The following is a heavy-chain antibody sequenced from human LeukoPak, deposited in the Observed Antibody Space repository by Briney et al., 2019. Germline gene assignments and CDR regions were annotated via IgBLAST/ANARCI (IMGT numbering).Heavy chain of an antibody. CDR1: GFTFSTYG. Sequence: TGGSLRLSCAASGFTFSTYGMSWVRQIPGKGLEWVSAISGSDDGTYYADSVKGRFTISRDNSRNTLYLQMNTLRAEDTAVYFCAKSPVSSCRGSFCYPFDYWGQGNLVTVSS. V-gene: IGHV3-23*01. CDR3: AKSPVSSCRGSFCYPFDY. CDR2: ISGSDDGT. D-gene: IGHD2-15*01. J-gene: IGHJ4*02.